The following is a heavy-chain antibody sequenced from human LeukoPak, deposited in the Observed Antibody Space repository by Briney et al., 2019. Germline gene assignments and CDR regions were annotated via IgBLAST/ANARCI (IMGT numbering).Heavy chain of an antibody. V-gene: IGHV3-23*01. Sequence: SGGSLRLSCAASGFTFSSYAMSWVRQAPGKGLEWVSAISGSGGSTYYADSVKGRFTISRDNSKNTLYLQMNSLRAEDTALYYCAKGPATVTYFDYWGQGTLVTVSS. J-gene: IGHJ4*02. CDR2: ISGSGGST. CDR3: AKGPATVTYFDY. CDR1: GFTFSSYA. D-gene: IGHD4-17*01.